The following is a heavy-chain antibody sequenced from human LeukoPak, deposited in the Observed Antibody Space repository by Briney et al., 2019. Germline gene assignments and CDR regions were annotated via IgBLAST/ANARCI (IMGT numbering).Heavy chain of an antibody. Sequence: KPSETLSLTCTVSGGSISSGSYYWSWIRQPAGKGLEWIGRIYTSGSTNYNPSLKSRVTISVDTSKNQFSLKLSSVTAADTAVYYCARVQQPGAFDIWGQGTMVTVSS. CDR1: GGSISSGSYY. D-gene: IGHD6-13*01. CDR3: ARVQQPGAFDI. CDR2: IYTSGST. V-gene: IGHV4-61*02. J-gene: IGHJ3*02.